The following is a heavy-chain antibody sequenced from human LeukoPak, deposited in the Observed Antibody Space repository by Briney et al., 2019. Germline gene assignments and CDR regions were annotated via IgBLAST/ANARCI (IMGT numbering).Heavy chain of an antibody. CDR3: SRGQYGDYAFDI. CDR1: GFTFSSYA. V-gene: IGHV3-30*04. J-gene: IGHJ3*02. CDR2: ISYDGSNK. D-gene: IGHD4-17*01. Sequence: GGSLRLSCAASGFTFSSYAVHWVRQAPGKGLEWVAVISYDGSNKYYADSVKGRFTISRDNSKNTLYLQMNSLRAEDTALYYCSRGQYGDYAFDIWGQGTMVTVSS.